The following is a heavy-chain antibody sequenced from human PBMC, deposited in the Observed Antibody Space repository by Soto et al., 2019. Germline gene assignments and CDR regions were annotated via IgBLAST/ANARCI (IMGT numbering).Heavy chain of an antibody. CDR2: ISGSGGST. V-gene: IGHV3-23*01. Sequence: GGSLRLSCAASGFTFSSYAMSWVRQAPGKGLEWVSAISGSGGSTYYADSVKGRFTISRDNSKNTLYLQMNSLRAEDTAVYYCAKARGIVLMVYANYGMDVWGQGTTVTVSS. CDR1: GFTFSSYA. J-gene: IGHJ6*02. CDR3: AKARGIVLMVYANYGMDV. D-gene: IGHD2-8*01.